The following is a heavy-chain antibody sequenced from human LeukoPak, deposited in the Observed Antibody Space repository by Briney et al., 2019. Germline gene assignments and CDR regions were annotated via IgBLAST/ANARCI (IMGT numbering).Heavy chain of an antibody. CDR2: IYTSGST. CDR1: GGSISSGSYY. CDR3: ARTASYGSGRERFDRYFQH. V-gene: IGHV4-61*02. J-gene: IGHJ1*01. D-gene: IGHD3-10*01. Sequence: SQTLSLTCTVSGGSISSGSYYWSWIRQPAGKGLEWIGRIYTSGSTNYNPSLKSRVTISVDTSKNQFSLKLSSVTAADTAVYYCARTASYGSGRERFDRYFQHWGQGTLVTVSS.